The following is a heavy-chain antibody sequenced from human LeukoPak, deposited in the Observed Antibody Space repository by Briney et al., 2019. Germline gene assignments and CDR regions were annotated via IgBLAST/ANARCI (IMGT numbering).Heavy chain of an antibody. V-gene: IGHV3-66*01. CDR3: ARAPSGWNFDC. Sequence: GGSLRLSCAASGITVGSSYMSWVRQAPGKGLEWVSAIYSGGATYYADSAKGRFTISRDNSKNTLYLQMNSLRVEDTAVHYCARAPSGWNFDCWGQGALVTVST. J-gene: IGHJ4*02. CDR1: GITVGSSY. D-gene: IGHD6-19*01. CDR2: IYSGGAT.